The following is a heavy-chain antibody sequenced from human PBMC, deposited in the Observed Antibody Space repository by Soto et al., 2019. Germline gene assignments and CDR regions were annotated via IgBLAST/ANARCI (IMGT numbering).Heavy chain of an antibody. Sequence: QVTLVQSGAEVKKPGSSVKVSCKASGASFNNYIITWVRQAPGQGLEWVGGIIPSFGTANYAPKFRGRVTITADGSTSTVFMEVSSLQSDDTAIYFCATVETPGGGPPASPTPQAFVVWGQGTKVTVSS. CDR2: IIPSFGTA. V-gene: IGHV1-69*01. CDR1: GASFNNYI. J-gene: IGHJ3*01. D-gene: IGHD2-21*02. CDR3: ATVETPGGGPPASPTPQAFVV.